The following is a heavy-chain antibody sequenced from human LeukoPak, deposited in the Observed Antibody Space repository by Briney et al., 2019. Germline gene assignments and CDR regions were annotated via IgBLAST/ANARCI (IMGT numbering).Heavy chain of an antibody. CDR3: ARDLEYSSGRPHSY. CDR2: INPNSGGT. D-gene: IGHD6-19*01. V-gene: IGHV1-2*02. J-gene: IGHJ4*02. Sequence: ASVKVSCKASGYTFTGYYMHWVRQAPGQELEWMGWINPNSGGTNYAQKFQGRVTMTRDTSISTAYMELSRLRSDDTAVYYCARDLEYSSGRPHSYWGQGTLVTVSS. CDR1: GYTFTGYY.